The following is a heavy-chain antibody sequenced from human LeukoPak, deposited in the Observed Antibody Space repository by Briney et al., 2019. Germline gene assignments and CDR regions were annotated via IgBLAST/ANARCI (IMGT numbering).Heavy chain of an antibody. CDR1: GYTFITSS. CDR3: VGGSLGY. J-gene: IGHJ4*02. V-gene: IGHV1-3*01. CDR2: ITVASGNT. Sequence: ASVKVFCKTLGYTFITSSIYWVRQAPGQRLEWLGWITVASGNTRYSENLQGRVTLTRDTSANTAYMELHNLKFEDTAVYYCVGGSLGYWGQGTLVTVSP.